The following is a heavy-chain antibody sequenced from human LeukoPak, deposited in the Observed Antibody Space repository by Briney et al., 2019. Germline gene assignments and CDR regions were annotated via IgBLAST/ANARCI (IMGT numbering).Heavy chain of an antibody. Sequence: SVKVSCKASGGTFSNYASSWVRQAAGQGLEWIGGVIPIFGTANYAQKFQGRVTITADESTSTAYMELSSLRSEDTAVYYCARRNTGVVAGLDCWGQGTLVTVSS. D-gene: IGHD5-18*01. CDR3: ARRNTGVVAGLDC. CDR2: VIPIFGTA. CDR1: GGTFSNYA. J-gene: IGHJ4*02. V-gene: IGHV1-69*13.